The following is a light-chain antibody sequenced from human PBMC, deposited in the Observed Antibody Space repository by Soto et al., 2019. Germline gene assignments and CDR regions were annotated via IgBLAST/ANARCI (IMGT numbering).Light chain of an antibody. Sequence: QSMLTQSPSVSGAPGQRVTISCTGSSSNIGADYDVHWYQQFPGTAPRLLIYGNSKRPSGVPERFSGSKSGTAASLAITGLQAEDEADYYCQSYDSGLSGVVFGGGTKLTVL. CDR1: SSNIGADYD. CDR3: QSYDSGLSGVV. V-gene: IGLV1-40*01. CDR2: GNS. J-gene: IGLJ3*02.